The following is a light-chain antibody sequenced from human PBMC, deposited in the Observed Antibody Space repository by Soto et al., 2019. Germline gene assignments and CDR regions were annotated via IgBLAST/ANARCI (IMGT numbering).Light chain of an antibody. V-gene: IGKV1-6*01. CDR1: QGIRND. Sequence: IQMTQSPTSLSASVGDRVTITCRASQGIRNDLDWFQQKPGKAPKLLIYAASNLQSGDPARFSGSGSGTDFTLTISSLQPEDFATYYCLQKYFYPFTFGPGTKVDI. CDR2: AAS. J-gene: IGKJ3*01. CDR3: LQKYFYPFT.